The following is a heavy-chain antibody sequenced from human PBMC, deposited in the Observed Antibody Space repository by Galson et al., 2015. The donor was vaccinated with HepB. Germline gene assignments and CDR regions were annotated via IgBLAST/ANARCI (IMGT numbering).Heavy chain of an antibody. CDR2: INHSGST. V-gene: IGHV4-34*01. Sequence: LRLSCAASGFTFSSYWSWIRQSPGKGLEWIGEINHSGSTNYNPSLKSRVTISVDTSKKQFSLKLSSVTAADTAVYYCARGASTPYCSSTSCYVWFDPWGQGTLVTVSS. CDR3: ARGASTPYCSSTSCYVWFDP. J-gene: IGHJ5*02. CDR1: GFTFSSY. D-gene: IGHD2-2*01.